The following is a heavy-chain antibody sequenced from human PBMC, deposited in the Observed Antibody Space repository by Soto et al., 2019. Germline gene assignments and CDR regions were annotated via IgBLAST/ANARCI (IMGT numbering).Heavy chain of an antibody. CDR3: ATAANRINPGEFDY. CDR2: FDPEDGET. D-gene: IGHD3-10*01. V-gene: IGHV1-24*01. Sequence: ASVKVSCKVSGYTLTELSMHWVRQAPGKGLEWMGGFDPEDGETIYAQKFQGRVTMTEDTSTDTPYMDLSSLRSEDTAVYYCATAANRINPGEFDYWGQGTLVTVSS. J-gene: IGHJ4*02. CDR1: GYTLTELS.